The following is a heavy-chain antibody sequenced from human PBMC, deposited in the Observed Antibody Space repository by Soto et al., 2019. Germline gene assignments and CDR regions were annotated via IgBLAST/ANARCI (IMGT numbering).Heavy chain of an antibody. CDR1: GGTFSSYT. Sequence: GASVKVSCKASGGTFSSYTISWVRQAPGQRHERMGRIIPILSIANYEQKLHGRVTITADKSTNTAYMELRSLRPDDTAINHYTREPNYFHYWGQGALDTVSS. V-gene: IGHV1-69*04. CDR3: TREPNYFHY. CDR2: IIPILSIA. J-gene: IGHJ4*02.